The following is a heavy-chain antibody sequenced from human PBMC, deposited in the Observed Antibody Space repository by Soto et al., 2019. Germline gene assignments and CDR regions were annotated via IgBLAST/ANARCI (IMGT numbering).Heavy chain of an antibody. CDR3: EKDGGGQQLTYAIDV. CDR2: ISGIGGST. D-gene: IGHD6-13*01. CDR1: GFTFSSYA. J-gene: IGHJ6*02. Sequence: GGSLRLSCAASGFTFSSYAISCDRQAPGKGLEWVSAISGIGGSTNYADSVTGRFTISRDNSKNTLYLQMNSLRAEETAVYYCEKDGGGQQLTYAIDVWGQGTTVTVSS. V-gene: IGHV3-23*01.